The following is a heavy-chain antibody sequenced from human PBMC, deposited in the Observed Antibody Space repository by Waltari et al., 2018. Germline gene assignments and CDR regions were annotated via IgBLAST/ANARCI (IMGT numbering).Heavy chain of an antibody. CDR2: IYSGSTTT. CDR3: TRGRQWEVPSAFDX. V-gene: IGHV3-23*03. Sequence: EEQLLQSGXGLIQPGESLRLSCAAXGFTFGIHAMSWVRQAPGXGLEWVSVIYSGSTTTXXXDXVKGRFTISRDNSKNTLYLEMSSLIVEDTAIYYXTRGRQWEVPSAFDXXXXXTVVTVSS. D-gene: IGHD1-26*01. CDR1: GFTFGIHA. J-gene: IGHJ3*01.